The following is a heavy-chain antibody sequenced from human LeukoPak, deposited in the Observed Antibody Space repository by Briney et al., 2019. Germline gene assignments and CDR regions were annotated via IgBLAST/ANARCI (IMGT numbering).Heavy chain of an antibody. D-gene: IGHD3-9*01. J-gene: IGHJ4*02. CDR1: GFTFSSYW. CDR2: ISGSGGST. V-gene: IGHV3-23*01. Sequence: GGSLRLSCAASGFTFSSYWMSWVRQAPGKGLEWVSAISGSGGSTYYADSVKGRFTISRDNSKNTLYLQMNSLRAEDTAVYYCAKTTYYDILTGYGYWGQGTLVTVSS. CDR3: AKTTYYDILTGYGY.